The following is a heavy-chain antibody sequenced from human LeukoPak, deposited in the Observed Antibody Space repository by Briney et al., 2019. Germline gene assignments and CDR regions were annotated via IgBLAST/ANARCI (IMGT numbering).Heavy chain of an antibody. CDR3: TRGLLRGNAFDI. Sequence: GGSLRLSCAASGFTFSSYSMNWVRQSPGKGLEWVSFIRSKRYGGTAEDAASVKGRFTISRDDSKSIAYLQMNSLKTEDTAVYFCTRGLLRGNAFDIWGQGTMVTVSS. D-gene: IGHD1-26*01. V-gene: IGHV3-49*04. CDR2: IRSKRYGGTA. CDR1: GFTFSSYS. J-gene: IGHJ3*02.